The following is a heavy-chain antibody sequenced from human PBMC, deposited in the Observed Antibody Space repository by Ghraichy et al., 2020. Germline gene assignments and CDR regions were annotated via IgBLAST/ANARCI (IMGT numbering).Heavy chain of an antibody. D-gene: IGHD3-22*01. CDR1: GFTFSSYA. CDR3: AKDYTRKYYYDSSGCELDY. Sequence: LSLTCAASGFTFSSYAMSWVRQAPGKGLEWVSAISGSGGSTYYADSVKGRFTISRDNSKNTLYLQMNSLRAEDTAVYYCAKDYTRKYYYDSSGCELDYWGQGTLVTVSS. V-gene: IGHV3-23*01. CDR2: ISGSGGST. J-gene: IGHJ4*02.